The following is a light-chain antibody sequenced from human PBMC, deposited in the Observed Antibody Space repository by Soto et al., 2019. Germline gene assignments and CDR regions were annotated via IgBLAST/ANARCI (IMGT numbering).Light chain of an antibody. CDR3: ETWDINTHVV. CDR2: LEGSGSY. Sequence: QSVLTLSSSASASLGSLVKLTCTLSSGHSTYIIAWHQQQPGKAPRYLMKLEGSGSYNKGSGVPDRFSGSSSGADRSLTISNLQFEDEADYYCETWDINTHVVFGGGTKLTVL. CDR1: SGHSTYI. J-gene: IGLJ2*01. V-gene: IGLV4-60*02.